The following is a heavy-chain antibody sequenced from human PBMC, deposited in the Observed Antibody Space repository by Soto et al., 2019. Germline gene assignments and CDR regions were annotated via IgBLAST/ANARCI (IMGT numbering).Heavy chain of an antibody. CDR1: GFTFSTYW. D-gene: IGHD3-22*01. CDR3: ARGDYYDTNGPFSDAFDI. J-gene: IGHJ3*02. Sequence: PGGSLRLSCAASGFTFSTYWMGWVRQAPGKGLEWVANIKPDGSEKWYVDSVKGRFTISRDNAKNSLYLQMSSLRAEDTAVYYCARGDYYDTNGPFSDAFDIWGQGTMVTVSS. V-gene: IGHV3-7*04. CDR2: IKPDGSEK.